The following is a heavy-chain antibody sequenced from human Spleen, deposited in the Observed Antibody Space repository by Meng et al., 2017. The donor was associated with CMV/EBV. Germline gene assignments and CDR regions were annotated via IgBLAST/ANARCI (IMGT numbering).Heavy chain of an antibody. Sequence: CKASEFNCSAYYQSWIRQAPGKGPEWLSYIRGSSTTKDYADSVKGRCTISRDKAKKSLDLKMNSLRAEDTAVYYCARAYNVPGWFGPWGQGTLVTVSS. CDR2: IRGSSTTK. J-gene: IGHJ5*02. CDR1: EFNCSAYY. V-gene: IGHV3-11*01. D-gene: IGHD1-14*01. CDR3: ARAYNVPGWFGP.